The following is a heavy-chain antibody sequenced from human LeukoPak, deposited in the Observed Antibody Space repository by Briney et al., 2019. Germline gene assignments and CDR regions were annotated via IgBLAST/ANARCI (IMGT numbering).Heavy chain of an antibody. V-gene: IGHV1-24*01. CDR2: FDPEDGET. CDR1: GYTLTELS. D-gene: IGHD3-10*01. CDR3: ATLSYGSGSYSQGAFDI. Sequence: ASVKVSCKVSGYTLTELSMHWVRQAPGKGLEWMGGFDPEDGETIYAQKFQGRVTMTEDTSTDTAYMELSSLRSEDTAVYYCATLSYGSGSYSQGAFDIWGQGTMVTVSS. J-gene: IGHJ3*02.